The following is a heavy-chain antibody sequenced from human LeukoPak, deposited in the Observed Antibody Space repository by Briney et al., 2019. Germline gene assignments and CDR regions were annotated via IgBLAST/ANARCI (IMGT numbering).Heavy chain of an antibody. CDR3: AKYYYDSSGYYDAAPLDS. D-gene: IGHD3-22*01. J-gene: IGHJ4*02. CDR2: ISDIGYTT. Sequence: GGSLRLSCAASGFTFSTYAMSWVRQAPGKGLEWVSSISDIGYTTYYADSVRGRFTISRDNSKNTMYLQMIGLRAEDTAVYFCAKYYYDSSGYYDAAPLDSWGQGTLVTVFS. V-gene: IGHV3-23*01. CDR1: GFTFSTYA.